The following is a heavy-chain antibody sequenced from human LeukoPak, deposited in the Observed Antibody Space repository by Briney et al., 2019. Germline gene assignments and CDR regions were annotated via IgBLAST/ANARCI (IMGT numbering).Heavy chain of an antibody. V-gene: IGHV3-48*01. Sequence: GGSLRLSCAASGFTLSSYIMNWVRQAPGKGLEWVSYISSSSSTIYYADSVKGRFTISRDNAKNSLYLQMNSLRAEDTAVYYCARGGPRGAFDIWGQGTMVTVSS. CDR2: ISSSSSTI. CDR3: ARGGPRGAFDI. J-gene: IGHJ3*02. CDR1: GFTLSSYI. D-gene: IGHD5-12*01.